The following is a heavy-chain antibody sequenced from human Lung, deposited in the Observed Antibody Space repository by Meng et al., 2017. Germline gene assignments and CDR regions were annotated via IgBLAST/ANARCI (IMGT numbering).Heavy chain of an antibody. V-gene: IGHV4-4*07. CDR3: TRQFFDYVWGSYRPNWFNA. CDR2: IYSSGST. J-gene: IGHJ5*02. CDR1: GGSINNYS. D-gene: IGHD3-16*01. Sequence: QVPRAWSGLGLVTASDTLSLTCTVSGGSINNYSWSWIRQPAGKGLEWIGRIYSSGSTDYNPSLRSRVTMSVDTSKNQFSLKLTSVTAADTAVYYCTRQFFDYVWGSYRPNWFNAWGQGTLVTVSS.